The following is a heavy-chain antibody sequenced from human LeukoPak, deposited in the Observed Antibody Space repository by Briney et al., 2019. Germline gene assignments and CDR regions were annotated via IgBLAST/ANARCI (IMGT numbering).Heavy chain of an antibody. V-gene: IGHV3-23*01. D-gene: IGHD3-16*01. J-gene: IGHJ4*02. CDR1: GFTFSSYA. CDR2: ISGSGGST. Sequence: GGSLRLSCAASGFTFSSYAMSWVRQAPGKGLEWVSVISGSGGSTYSADSVKGRFTISRDNSKNTLYLQMNSLRAEDTAVYYCAIYGSKSAGRYAYVAHWGQGTLVTVSS. CDR3: AIYGSKSAGRYAYVAH.